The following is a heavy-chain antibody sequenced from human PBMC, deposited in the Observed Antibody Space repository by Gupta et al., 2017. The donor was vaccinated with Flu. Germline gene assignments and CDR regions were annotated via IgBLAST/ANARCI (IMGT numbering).Heavy chain of an antibody. Sequence: QVQLVESGGGVVQPGRSLRLSCAASGFTFSTYGMPWVRQAPGKGLEWVAVVWYDGSNKYYADSVKGRFTISRDNSKNTLYLQMNSLRAEDTAVYYCAKVETMVTKAYYYYYMDVWGKGTTVTVSS. J-gene: IGHJ6*03. D-gene: IGHD4-17*01. CDR1: GFTFSTYG. V-gene: IGHV3-33*06. CDR3: AKVETMVTKAYYYYYMDV. CDR2: VWYDGSNK.